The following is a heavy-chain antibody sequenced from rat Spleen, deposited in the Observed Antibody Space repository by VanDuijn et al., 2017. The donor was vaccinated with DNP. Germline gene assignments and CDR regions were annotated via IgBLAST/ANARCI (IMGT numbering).Heavy chain of an antibody. CDR3: VRWNSGHFDY. J-gene: IGHJ2*01. V-gene: IGHV5-22*01. CDR2: IRYDGGST. CDR1: GFTFSDYY. D-gene: IGHD4-3*01. Sequence: EVQLVESGGGLVQPGRSLKLSCAASGFTFSDYYMAWVRQAPTKGLEWVAYIRYDGGSTHYGDSVKGRFTISRDNAKSTLYLQMNSLRSEDMATYYCVRWNSGHFDYWGQGVMVTVSS.